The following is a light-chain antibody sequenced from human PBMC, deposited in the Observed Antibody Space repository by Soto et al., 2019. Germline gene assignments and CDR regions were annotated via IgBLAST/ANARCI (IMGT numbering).Light chain of an antibody. CDR3: AAWDDSLNAPV. V-gene: IGLV1-44*01. CDR2: SDN. J-gene: IGLJ2*01. CDR1: SSNIGSDT. Sequence: QAVVTQPPSASGTPGQRVTISCSGSSSNIGSDTVSWYQHLPGTAPKLLIYSDNQRPSGVPDRFSGSKSGTSASLAISGLQSEDEAHYYCAAWDDSLNAPVFGGGTKVTVL.